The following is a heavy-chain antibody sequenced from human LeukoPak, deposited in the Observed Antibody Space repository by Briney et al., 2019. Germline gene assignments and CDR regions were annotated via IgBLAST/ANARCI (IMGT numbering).Heavy chain of an antibody. V-gene: IGHV4-31*03. CDR2: IYHTGTT. J-gene: IGHJ3*02. Sequence: SETLSLTCSVSGDSINSGGYYWSWIRQYPGKGLEWIGYIYHTGTTYYNPSLDSRATLSLDTSKNQFSLKVNSVTAADTAVYYCVSDRWSVGAFDIWGQGTMVTVSS. D-gene: IGHD3-3*01. CDR3: VSDRWSVGAFDI. CDR1: GDSINSGGYY.